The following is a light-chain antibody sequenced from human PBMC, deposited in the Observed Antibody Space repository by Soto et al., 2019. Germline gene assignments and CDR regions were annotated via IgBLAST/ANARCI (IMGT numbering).Light chain of an antibody. CDR2: GNN. Sequence: QSVLTQPPSVSGAPGQRVTISCTGSSSNIGAGYDVHWYQQLPGKAPKLLIYGNNNRPSGVPDRFSGSKSGTSASLAITGLRADDEADYYCQSHASSLSANFVFGTGTKVTVL. V-gene: IGLV1-40*01. CDR3: QSHASSLSANFV. J-gene: IGLJ1*01. CDR1: SSNIGAGYD.